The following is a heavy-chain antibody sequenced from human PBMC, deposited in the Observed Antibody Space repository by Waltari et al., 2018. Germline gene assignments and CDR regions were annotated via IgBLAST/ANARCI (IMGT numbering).Heavy chain of an antibody. CDR3: ARDRAAAGPYYYYGMDV. CDR1: GGTFSSYA. J-gene: IGHJ6*02. Sequence: SCKASGGTFSSYAISWVRQAPGQGLEWMGGIIPIFGTANYAQKFQGRVTITADESTSTAYMELSSLRSEDTAVYYCARDRAAAGPYYYYGMDVWGQGTTVTVSS. D-gene: IGHD6-13*01. V-gene: IGHV1-69*01. CDR2: IIPIFGTA.